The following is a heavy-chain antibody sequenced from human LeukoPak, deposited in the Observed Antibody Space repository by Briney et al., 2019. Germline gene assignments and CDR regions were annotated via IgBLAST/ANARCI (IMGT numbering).Heavy chain of an antibody. V-gene: IGHV1-2*06. CDR2: INPNSGGT. CDR3: ARETGGSFEYFDY. J-gene: IGHJ4*02. D-gene: IGHD7-27*01. CDR1: GYTFTGYY. Sequence: VASVKVSCKASGYTFTGYYMHWVRQAPGQGLEWMGRINPNSGGTNYAQKFQGRVTMTRDTSITTAYMGLSSLRSDDTAVYYCARETGGSFEYFDYWGQGTLVTVSS.